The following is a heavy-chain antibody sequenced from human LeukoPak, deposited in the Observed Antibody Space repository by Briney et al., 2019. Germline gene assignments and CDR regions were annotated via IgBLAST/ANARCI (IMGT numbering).Heavy chain of an antibody. Sequence: GGSLRLSCAASGFTFSRYWMSWVRQAPGKGLEWVANIKEDGSEKYYVDSVKGRFTSSRDNAKNALYLQMNSLRAEDTAVYYCARDSGGNSGAFDIWGQGTMVTVSS. CDR3: ARDSGGNSGAFDI. CDR2: IKEDGSEK. D-gene: IGHD4-23*01. V-gene: IGHV3-7*03. CDR1: GFTFSRYW. J-gene: IGHJ3*02.